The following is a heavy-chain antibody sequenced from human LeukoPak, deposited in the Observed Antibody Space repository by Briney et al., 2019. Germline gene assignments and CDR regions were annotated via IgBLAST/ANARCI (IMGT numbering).Heavy chain of an antibody. Sequence: ASVKVSCKASGYTFTSYGFSWVRQAPGQGLEWMGWISGYNGKTNYAQKFQGRRTMTTDTSTSTAYMELRSLRSDDTAVYHCARATTLMVASPFDFWGQGTLVTVSS. J-gene: IGHJ4*02. D-gene: IGHD5-12*01. CDR1: GYTFTSYG. CDR3: ARATTLMVASPFDF. V-gene: IGHV1-18*01. CDR2: ISGYNGKT.